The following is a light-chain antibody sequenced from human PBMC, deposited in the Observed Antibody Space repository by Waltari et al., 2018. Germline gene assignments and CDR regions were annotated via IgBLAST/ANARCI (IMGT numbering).Light chain of an antibody. CDR2: LGS. V-gene: IGKV2-28*01. Sequence: DIVMTQSPLSLSVTPGEPASISCRSSQSLLHSNGYNYLDWYLQKPGQSPQLLIYLGSNRASGVPDRFSGSGSGTDFTLEISRVEAEDVGLYYCMQALQTPYAFGQGTKVEIK. J-gene: IGKJ2*01. CDR3: MQALQTPYA. CDR1: QSLLHSNGYNY.